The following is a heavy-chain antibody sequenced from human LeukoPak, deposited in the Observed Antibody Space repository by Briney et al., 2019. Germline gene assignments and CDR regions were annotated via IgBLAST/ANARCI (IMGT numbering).Heavy chain of an antibody. CDR1: GYTFTGYY. D-gene: IGHD6-6*01. CDR3: ARQKLVREFDY. J-gene: IGHJ4*02. Sequence: ASVKVSCKVSGYTFTGYYMHWVQQAPGKGLEWMGLVDPEDGETIYAEKFQGRVTITADTSTDTAYMELSSLRSEDTAVYYCARQKLVREFDYWGQGTLVTVSS. V-gene: IGHV1-69-2*01. CDR2: VDPEDGET.